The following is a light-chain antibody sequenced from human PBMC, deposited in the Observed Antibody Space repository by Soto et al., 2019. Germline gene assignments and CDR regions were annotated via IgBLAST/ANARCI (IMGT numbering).Light chain of an antibody. Sequence: DIQMTQSPSSLSASVGDRVTITCRASQSIANYLAWYQQKPGKVPKLLIYAASILKSGVPSRFSGSQYGTDFSLTISGLHPEDVATYYCQKYNTAPFTFGPGTKVDVK. J-gene: IGKJ3*01. CDR3: QKYNTAPFT. V-gene: IGKV1-27*01. CDR1: QSIANY. CDR2: AAS.